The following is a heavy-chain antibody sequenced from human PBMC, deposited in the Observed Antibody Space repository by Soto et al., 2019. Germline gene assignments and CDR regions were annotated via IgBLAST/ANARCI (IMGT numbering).Heavy chain of an antibody. J-gene: IGHJ2*01. Sequence: QLQLRQSGPGLVRPSETLSLTCSVSGASISSGDYYWGWIRQPPGKGLEWIGSVFSDGSPYYNPSLQSRVTFSIDTSKNQFSLNLNSATAADTAVYYCVNTVGSSWFFDLWGRGTLITVSS. CDR3: VNTVGSSWFFDL. CDR1: GASISSGDYY. V-gene: IGHV4-39*01. D-gene: IGHD6-25*01. CDR2: VFSDGSP.